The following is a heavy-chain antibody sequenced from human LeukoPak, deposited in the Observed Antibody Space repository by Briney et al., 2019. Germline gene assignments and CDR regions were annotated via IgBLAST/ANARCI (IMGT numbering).Heavy chain of an antibody. Sequence: GGSLRLSCAASEFTFSSTYAMHWVRQAPGKGLEWVSTISGSGGNTYYADSVKGRFTISRDNSKTTLYLQMNSLRAEDTAVYYCARARKTGDGSYFDYWGQGTLVTVSS. J-gene: IGHJ4*02. CDR2: ISGSGGNT. CDR1: EFTFSSTYA. V-gene: IGHV3-23*01. CDR3: ARARKTGDGSYFDY. D-gene: IGHD7-27*01.